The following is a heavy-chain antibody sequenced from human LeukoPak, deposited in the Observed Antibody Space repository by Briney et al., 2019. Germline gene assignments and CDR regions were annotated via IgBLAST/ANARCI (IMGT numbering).Heavy chain of an antibody. V-gene: IGHV3-21*01. CDR2: ISSSSSYI. J-gene: IGHJ4*02. CDR1: GFTFSSYS. CDR3: AGGRYSGYDWGG. Sequence: GGSLRLSCAASGFTFSSYSMNWVRQAPGNGLEWVSSISSSSSYIYYADSVKGRFTISRDNAKNSLYLQMNSLRAEDTAVYYCAGGRYSGYDWGGWGQGTLVTVSS. D-gene: IGHD5-12*01.